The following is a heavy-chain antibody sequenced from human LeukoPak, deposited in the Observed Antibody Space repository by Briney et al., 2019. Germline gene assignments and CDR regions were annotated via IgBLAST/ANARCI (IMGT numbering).Heavy chain of an antibody. CDR2: INTNTGNP. CDR3: ARGEGYSSYGSETDY. Sequence: GASVKVSCKASGYTFTSYAMNWVRQVPGQGLEWMRWINTNTGNPTYAQGFTGRFVFSLDTSVSTAYLQISSLKAEDTAVYYCARGEGYSSYGSETDYWGQGTLVTVSS. CDR1: GYTFTSYA. D-gene: IGHD6-13*01. V-gene: IGHV7-4-1*02. J-gene: IGHJ4*02.